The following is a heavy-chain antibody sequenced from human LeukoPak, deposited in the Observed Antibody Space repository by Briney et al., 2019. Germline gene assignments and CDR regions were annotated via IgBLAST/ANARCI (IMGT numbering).Heavy chain of an antibody. Sequence: GGSLRLSCEASGFPFSSYWMHWVRQAPGKGLVWVSRINTDGSTTGNAGSVKGRFTISRDNAKNTLYLQMNSLRAEDTAVYYCAREGQWLAPDYWGQGTLVTVSS. CDR2: INTDGSTT. J-gene: IGHJ4*02. CDR3: AREGQWLAPDY. D-gene: IGHD6-19*01. CDR1: GFPFSSYW. V-gene: IGHV3-74*01.